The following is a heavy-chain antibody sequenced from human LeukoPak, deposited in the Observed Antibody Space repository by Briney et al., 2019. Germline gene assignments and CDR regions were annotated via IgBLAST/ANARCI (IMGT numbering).Heavy chain of an antibody. CDR2: IGTSGATK. V-gene: IGHV3-48*03. J-gene: IGHJ4*02. D-gene: IGHD6-19*01. CDR3: ARENRAVAYYFDY. Sequence: PGGSLRLSCAASGFTFSTYEMNWVRQAPGKGLEWVSYIGTSGATKYYADSVKGRFTISRDNAKNSLYLQMNSLRAEDTAVYYCARENRAVAYYFDYWGQGNLVTVSS. CDR1: GFTFSTYE.